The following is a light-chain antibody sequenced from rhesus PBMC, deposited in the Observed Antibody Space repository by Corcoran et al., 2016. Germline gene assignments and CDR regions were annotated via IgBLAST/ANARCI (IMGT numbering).Light chain of an antibody. J-gene: IGKJ4*01. CDR1: QDITTA. V-gene: IGKV1-33*02. CDR2: AAS. CDR3: QQGYSTPLT. Sequence: DIQMSQSPSSLSASVGDKVTITCRASQDITTALAWYQQKPGKAPKLLVYAASTLETGVPSRFSGTGSWTDFSLPINNLQPDDFATYYCQQGYSTPLTFGGGTKVDLK.